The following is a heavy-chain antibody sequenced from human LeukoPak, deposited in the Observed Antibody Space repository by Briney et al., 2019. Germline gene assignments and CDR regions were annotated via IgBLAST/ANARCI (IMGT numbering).Heavy chain of an antibody. V-gene: IGHV3-21*01. D-gene: IGHD2-2*01. CDR1: GFTFSSYS. Sequence: GGSLRLSCAASGFTFSSYSMNWVRQAPGKGLEWVSSISSSSSYIYYADSVKVRLTISRDNAKNSLYLQMNSLRADDTAVYYCARDMGGAGCSSTSCYSDFDYWGQGTLVTVSS. CDR3: ARDMGGAGCSSTSCYSDFDY. J-gene: IGHJ4*02. CDR2: ISSSSSYI.